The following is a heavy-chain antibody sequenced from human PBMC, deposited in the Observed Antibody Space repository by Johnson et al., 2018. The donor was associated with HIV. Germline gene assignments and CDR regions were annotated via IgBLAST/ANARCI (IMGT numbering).Heavy chain of an antibody. D-gene: IGHD1-1*01. Sequence: VQLVESGGGLVQPGGSLRLSCAASGFTFSIYWMTWVRQAPRKGLEWVGRIKSKTDGGTTDYAAPVKGRFTISRDNAKNSLYLQVNSLRPEDTAVYYCTRVFQNGLDIWGQGTTVTVSS. CDR3: TRVFQNGLDI. V-gene: IGHV3-15*01. CDR1: GFTFSIYW. CDR2: IKSKTDGGTT. J-gene: IGHJ3*02.